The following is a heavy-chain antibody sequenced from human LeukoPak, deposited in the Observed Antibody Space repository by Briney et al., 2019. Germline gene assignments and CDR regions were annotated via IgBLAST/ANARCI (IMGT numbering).Heavy chain of an antibody. CDR1: GGSISATTYY. Sequence: PSETLSLTCTVSGGSISATTYYWGWLRQPPGTGLEWIAYIYYNGNTAYNPSLKSRATISIDTSKNQFSLRLNSVTAADTAVYYCARVGWGNAAAHPNWLDPWGQGSLVTVSS. D-gene: IGHD6-6*01. V-gene: IGHV4-39*07. J-gene: IGHJ5*02. CDR2: IYYNGNT. CDR3: ARVGWGNAAAHPNWLDP.